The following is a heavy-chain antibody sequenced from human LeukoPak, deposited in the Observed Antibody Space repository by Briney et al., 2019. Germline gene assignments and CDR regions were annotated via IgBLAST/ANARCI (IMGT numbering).Heavy chain of an antibody. CDR3: ARGVGYCSGGSCSPQLYFDY. Sequence: GSLRLSCAASGFTFDDYGMSWVRQAPGKGLEWVSGINWNGGSTGYADSVKGRFTISRDNAKNSLYLQMNRPRAEDTALYYCARGVGYCSGGSCSPQLYFDYWGQGTLVTVSS. CDR2: INWNGGST. J-gene: IGHJ4*02. CDR1: GFTFDDYG. D-gene: IGHD2-15*01. V-gene: IGHV3-20*04.